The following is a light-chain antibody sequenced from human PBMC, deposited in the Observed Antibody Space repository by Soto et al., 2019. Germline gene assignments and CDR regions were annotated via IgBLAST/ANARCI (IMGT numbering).Light chain of an antibody. CDR1: HSVSSN. J-gene: IGKJ1*01. Sequence: DIVMTQSPATLSLSPGERATLSCRARHSVSSNLAWYQKKPGQAPRLLISGASNKATGIPARFSGSGSGTEFTLTISSLQSEDFAVYYCQHYNDCPRTFGQGTRVEIK. CDR2: GAS. CDR3: QHYNDCPRT. V-gene: IGKV3-15*01.